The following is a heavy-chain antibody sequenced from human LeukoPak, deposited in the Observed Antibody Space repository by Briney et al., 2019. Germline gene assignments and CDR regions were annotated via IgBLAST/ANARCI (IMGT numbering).Heavy chain of an antibody. CDR2: IYYSGST. CDR3: ARVRRSYYYGSGSYYFDY. V-gene: IGHV4-61*01. D-gene: IGHD3-10*01. J-gene: IGHJ4*02. Sequence: PSETLSLTCTVSGGSVSSGSYYWSWIRQPPGKGLEWIGYIYYSGSTNYNPSLKSRVTISVDTSKNQFSLKLSSVTAADTAVYYCARVRRSYYYGSGSYYFDYWGQGTLVTVSS. CDR1: GGSVSSGSYY.